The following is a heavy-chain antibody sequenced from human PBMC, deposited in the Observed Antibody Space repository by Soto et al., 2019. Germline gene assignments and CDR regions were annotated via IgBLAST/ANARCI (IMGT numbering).Heavy chain of an antibody. CDR2: ISYDGSNK. CDR1: GFTFSSYG. D-gene: IGHD6-19*01. V-gene: IGHV3-30*18. CDR3: AKEVMPDPGYSSGWYYYYYGMDV. Sequence: SLKISCAASGFTFSSYGMHWVRQAPGKGLEWVAVISYDGSNKYYADSVKGRFTISRDNSKNTLYLQMNSLRAEDTAVYYCAKEVMPDPGYSSGWYYYYYGMDVWGQGTTVTVSS. J-gene: IGHJ6*02.